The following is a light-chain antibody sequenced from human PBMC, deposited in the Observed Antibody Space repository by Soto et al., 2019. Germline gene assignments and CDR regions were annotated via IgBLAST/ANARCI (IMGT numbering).Light chain of an antibody. Sequence: DIVMTQSPATLSVSPGERATLSCRASQSFRNNLAWYQQKPGQAPRLLIYDASTRATGIPDRFSGRGSGTDFTLTISRLEPEDFAVYYCQQYGSSPPSSTFGQGTRLEIK. CDR1: QSFRNN. CDR2: DAS. J-gene: IGKJ5*01. CDR3: QQYGSSPPSST. V-gene: IGKV3-20*01.